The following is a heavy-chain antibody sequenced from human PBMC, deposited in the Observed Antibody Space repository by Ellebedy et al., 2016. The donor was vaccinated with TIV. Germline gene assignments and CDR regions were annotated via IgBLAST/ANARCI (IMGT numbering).Heavy chain of an antibody. CDR3: ARENTYYYESSGYNFDY. Sequence: ASVKVSCXASGYTFTSYGISWVRQAPGQGLEWMGWISGYSGNTNYAQKLQGRVTLTTDTSTSTAYMELRSLRSDDTAVYYCARENTYYYESSGYNFDYWGQGTLVTVSS. J-gene: IGHJ4*02. CDR2: ISGYSGNT. V-gene: IGHV1-18*01. CDR1: GYTFTSYG. D-gene: IGHD3-22*01.